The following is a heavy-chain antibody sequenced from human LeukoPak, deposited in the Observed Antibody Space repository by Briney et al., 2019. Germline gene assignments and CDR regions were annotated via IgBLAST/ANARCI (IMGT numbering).Heavy chain of an antibody. J-gene: IGHJ3*02. CDR2: INHSGST. CDR1: GGSFSGYY. D-gene: IGHD3-10*01. Sequence: PSETLSLTCAVYGGSFSGYYWSWIRQPPGKGLEWIGEINHSGSTNYNPSLKSRVTISVDTSKNQFSLKLSSVTAADTAVYYCARDGFREENAFDIWGQGTMVTVSS. V-gene: IGHV4-34*01. CDR3: ARDGFREENAFDI.